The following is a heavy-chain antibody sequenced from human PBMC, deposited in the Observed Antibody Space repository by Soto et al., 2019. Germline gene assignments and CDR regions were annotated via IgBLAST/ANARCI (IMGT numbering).Heavy chain of an antibody. CDR1: GGSFSGYY. CDR2: INHSGST. Sequence: SETLSLTCAVYGGSFSGYYWSWIRQPPGKGLEWIGEINHSGSTNYNPSLKSRVTISVDTSKNQFSLKLSSVTAADAAVYYCARLRVGITIFGVVITQYFDYWGQGTLVTVSS. V-gene: IGHV4-34*01. D-gene: IGHD3-3*01. J-gene: IGHJ4*02. CDR3: ARLRVGITIFGVVITQYFDY.